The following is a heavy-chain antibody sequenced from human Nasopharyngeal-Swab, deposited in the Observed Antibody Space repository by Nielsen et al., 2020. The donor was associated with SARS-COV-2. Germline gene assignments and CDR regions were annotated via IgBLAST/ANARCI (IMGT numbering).Heavy chain of an antibody. CDR2: INSDGSST. CDR3: ARGPYGSGYYVGES. V-gene: IGHV3-74*01. D-gene: IGHD3-22*01. Sequence: GESLKISCAASGFTLRNYWMHWVRQTPGKGLVWVSRINSDGSSTSYPDSVKGRFTISRDNAKNTLYLQMNSLGAEDTAVYYCARGPYGSGYYVGESWGQGTLVTVSP. J-gene: IGHJ5*02. CDR1: GFTLRNYW.